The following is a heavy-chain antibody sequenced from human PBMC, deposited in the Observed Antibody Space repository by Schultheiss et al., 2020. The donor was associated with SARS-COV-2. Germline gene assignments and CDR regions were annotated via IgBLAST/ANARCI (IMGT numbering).Heavy chain of an antibody. J-gene: IGHJ6*02. CDR1: GFTFSRHA. CDR3: ARDGYYYAMDV. CDR2: ISSSGSTI. Sequence: GGSLRLSCAASGFTFSRHAMHWVRQASGKGLEWVSYISSSGSTIYYADSVKGRFTISRDNAKNSLYLQMNSLRAEDTAVYYCARDGYYYAMDVWGQGTTVTVSS. V-gene: IGHV3-48*03.